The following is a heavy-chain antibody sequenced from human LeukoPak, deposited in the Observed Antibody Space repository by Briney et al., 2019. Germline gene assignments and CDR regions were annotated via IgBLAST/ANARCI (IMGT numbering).Heavy chain of an antibody. J-gene: IGHJ3*02. CDR1: GGSFSGYY. CDR3: ARGSSAFDI. V-gene: IGHV4-34*01. CDR2: INHSGST. Sequence: SETLSLTCAVYGGSFSGYYWSWIRQPPGKGLEWIGEINHSGSTNYNPSLKSRVTISVDTSKNQFSLKLSSGTAADTAVYYCARGSSAFDIWGQGTMVTVSS.